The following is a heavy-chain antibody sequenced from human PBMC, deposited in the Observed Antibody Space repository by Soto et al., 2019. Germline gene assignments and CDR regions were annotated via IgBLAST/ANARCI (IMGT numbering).Heavy chain of an antibody. CDR3: AKDTGRGGGSVFDY. CDR1: GFIFSNYA. CDR2: ISGSGADT. J-gene: IGHJ4*02. Sequence: GGSLRLSCAPSGFIFSNYAMSWVRQARGKGLEWVSAISGSGADTYYTESVKGRFTISKDNFKNTLYLQMNSLRAEDTAVYYCAKDTGRGGGSVFDYWGQGTLVTVSS. D-gene: IGHD2-15*01. V-gene: IGHV3-23*01.